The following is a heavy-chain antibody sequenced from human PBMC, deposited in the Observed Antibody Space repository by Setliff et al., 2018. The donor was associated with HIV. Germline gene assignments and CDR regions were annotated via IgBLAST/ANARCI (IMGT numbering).Heavy chain of an antibody. CDR3: AKELAESGLGYFDS. V-gene: IGHV3-23*01. CDR1: GFTFSNYA. J-gene: IGHJ4*02. CDR2: ILSTGERT. D-gene: IGHD3-22*01. Sequence: LRLSCAASGFTFSNYAMSWVRQAPGEGLEWVSAILSTGERTFYADSVKGRFTISRDNSKHTGYMQMNSLRAEDTAEYYCAKELAESGLGYFDSWGRGILVTVSS.